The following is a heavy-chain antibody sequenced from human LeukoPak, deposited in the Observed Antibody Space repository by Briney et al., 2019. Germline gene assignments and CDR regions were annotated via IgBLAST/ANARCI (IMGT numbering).Heavy chain of an antibody. J-gene: IGHJ4*02. CDR1: GYSISSGYY. CDR2: INHSGST. D-gene: IGHD6-13*01. V-gene: IGHV4-38-2*02. CDR3: ARTLWYSSSWSQDY. Sequence: SETLSLTCTVSGYSISSGYYWSWIRQPPGKGLEWIGEINHSGSTNYNPSLKSRVTISVDTSKNQFSLKLSSVTAADTAVYYCARTLWYSSSWSQDYWGQGTLVTVSS.